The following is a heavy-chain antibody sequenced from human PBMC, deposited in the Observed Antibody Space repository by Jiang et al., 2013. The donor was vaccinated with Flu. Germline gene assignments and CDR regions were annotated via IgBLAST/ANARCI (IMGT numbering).Heavy chain of an antibody. CDR1: GDSVSSNSVA. V-gene: IGHV6-1*01. CDR3: ARDWGYCSGRSCYPFGNYYYGLDV. J-gene: IGHJ6*02. CDR2: TFYRSKWYN. Sequence: TLSLTCAISGDSVSSNSVAWNWIRQSPSRGLEWLGRTFYRSKWYNDYAVSVKSRISINPDTSENQFSLQLNSVTPEDTAVYYCARDWGYCSGRSCYPFGNYYYGLDVWGQGTTVTVSS. D-gene: IGHD2-15*01.